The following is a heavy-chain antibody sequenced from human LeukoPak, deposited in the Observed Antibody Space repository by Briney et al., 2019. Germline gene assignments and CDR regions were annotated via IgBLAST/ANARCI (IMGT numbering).Heavy chain of an antibody. V-gene: IGHV1-24*01. CDR2: FYPEDGET. CDR1: GYTLTELS. D-gene: IGHD3-22*01. J-gene: IGHJ5*02. Sequence: GSVRVSCTVSGYTLTELSMHWVRQAPGKGLEWVGGFYPEDGETIYAQKFKGRVTMTEDTSTNTAYMELSSLRSEDTAVYYCATLYYDSSGYYYGPWFGPWGQGTLVTVSS. CDR3: ATLYYDSSGYYYGPWFGP.